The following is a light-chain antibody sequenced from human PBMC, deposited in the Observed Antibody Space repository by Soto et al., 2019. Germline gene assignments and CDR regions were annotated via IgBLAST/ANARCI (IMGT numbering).Light chain of an antibody. Sequence: DIQMTQSPSSLSASVGDRVTIACRASQSFSGYLYWYQQKPGKAPTLLIYAASRLQSVVSARFSGGGSGTDFTLTISSLQPEDFATYYCQQSYSTPLTFGGGTTVDIK. J-gene: IGKJ4*01. CDR2: AAS. CDR1: QSFSGY. V-gene: IGKV1-39*01. CDR3: QQSYSTPLT.